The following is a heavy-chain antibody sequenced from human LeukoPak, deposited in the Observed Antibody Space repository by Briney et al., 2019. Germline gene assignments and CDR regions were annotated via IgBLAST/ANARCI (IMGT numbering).Heavy chain of an antibody. CDR2: MNPKSGNT. D-gene: IGHD6-13*01. CDR3: ARGYTAAAAYAFDI. CDR1: GDTFTTYD. J-gene: IGHJ3*02. Sequence: RASVKVSCKASGDTFTTYDINWVRQAPGQGLEWMGWMNPKSGNTVYAQKFQGRVIMTRDTSKSTAYMELSSLRSEDTAVYYCARGYTAAAAYAFDIWGQGTMVTVSS. V-gene: IGHV1-8*01.